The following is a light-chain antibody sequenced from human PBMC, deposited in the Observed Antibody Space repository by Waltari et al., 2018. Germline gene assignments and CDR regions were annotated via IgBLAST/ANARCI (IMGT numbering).Light chain of an antibody. CDR3: QHRGNGPALT. J-gene: IGKJ4*01. CDR1: QSVSTF. CDR2: EAS. V-gene: IGKV3-11*01. Sequence: IVLTQSPATLSLSPGERATLSCRASQSVSTFLVWYPQKPGQAPRLLIYEASYTAPRSPATCSGSGSGTDLTLTISGLEAGDFAADYCQHRGNGPALTFGGGTRVATK.